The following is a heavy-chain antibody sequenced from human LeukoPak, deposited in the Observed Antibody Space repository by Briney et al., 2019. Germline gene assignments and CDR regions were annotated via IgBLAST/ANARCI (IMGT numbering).Heavy chain of an antibody. J-gene: IGHJ4*02. CDR2: IYYTGRT. CDR1: GSSISSGGYY. CDR3: ASAHLGNSFGYMAY. Sequence: SQTLSLTCTVSGSSISSGGYYWNWIRQHPTEGLEWIGHIYYTGRTTYNPSVKSRVTISADTSKNQFSLKLNSVTAADTAVYFCASAHLGNSFGYMAYWGQGALVTVSS. V-gene: IGHV4-31*03. D-gene: IGHD5-18*01.